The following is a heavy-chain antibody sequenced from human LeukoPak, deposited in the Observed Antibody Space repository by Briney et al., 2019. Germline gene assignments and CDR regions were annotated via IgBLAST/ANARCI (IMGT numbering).Heavy chain of an antibody. Sequence: KPSETLSLTCTVSGGSISSGDYYWSWIRQPPGKGLEWIGYIYYSGSTYYNPSLKSRVTISVDTSKNQFSLKLSSVTAADTAVYYCARGKDYDSSGYYPRYYYYYYMDVWGKGTTVTVSS. CDR3: ARGKDYDSSGYYPRYYYYYYMDV. V-gene: IGHV4-30-4*08. D-gene: IGHD3-22*01. CDR2: IYYSGST. CDR1: GGSISSGDYY. J-gene: IGHJ6*03.